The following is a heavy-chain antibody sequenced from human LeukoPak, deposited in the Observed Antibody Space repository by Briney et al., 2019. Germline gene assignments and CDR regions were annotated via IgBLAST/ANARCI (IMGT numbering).Heavy chain of an antibody. D-gene: IGHD5-24*01. CDR3: AKENARDGYRHFRK. V-gene: IGHV3-30*02. Sequence: PGGSLRLSCAASGFRFSDYGVQWVRQAPGKGLEWVACIRYDENTKYYVDSVKGRFTVSRDNSKNTLYLQMDRLRADDTAVYYCAKENARDGYRHFRKWGQGTLVTVSS. CDR1: GFRFSDYG. CDR2: IRYDENTK. J-gene: IGHJ4*02.